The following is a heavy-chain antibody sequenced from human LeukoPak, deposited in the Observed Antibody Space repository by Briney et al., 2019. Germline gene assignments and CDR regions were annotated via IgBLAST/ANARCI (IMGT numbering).Heavy chain of an antibody. J-gene: IGHJ4*02. CDR1: DYTFTSYG. Sequence: ASVKVSCKASDYTFTSYGVSWVRQAPGQGLEWMGWISAYNGNANYAQNLQDRVTMTTDTSTNTAYMELRSLTSDDTAIYYCAKGKSGSCYSCFDSWGQGTLVTVSS. D-gene: IGHD2-15*01. CDR3: AKGKSGSCYSCFDS. V-gene: IGHV1-18*01. CDR2: ISAYNGNA.